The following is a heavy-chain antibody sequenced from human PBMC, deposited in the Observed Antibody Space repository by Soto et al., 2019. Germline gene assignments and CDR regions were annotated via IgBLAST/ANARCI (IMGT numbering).Heavy chain of an antibody. V-gene: IGHV4-30-2*01. CDR1: GGSISSGGYS. CDR2: IYHSGST. D-gene: IGHD2-2*01. J-gene: IGHJ5*02. Sequence: QLQLQESGSGLVKPSQTLSLTCAVSGGSISSGGYSWSWIRQPPGKGLEWIGYIYHSGSTYYNPSLKSRVTISVDRSENQFSLKLSSVTAADTAVYYCARGIVVVPAAIWFDPWGQGTLVTVSS. CDR3: ARGIVVVPAAIWFDP.